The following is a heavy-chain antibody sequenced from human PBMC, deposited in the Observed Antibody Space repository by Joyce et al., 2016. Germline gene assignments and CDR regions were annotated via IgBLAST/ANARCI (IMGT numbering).Heavy chain of an antibody. V-gene: IGHV4-39*01. D-gene: IGHD6-13*01. Sequence: QLQLQESGPGLVKPSETLSLSCTVSGGSIRSSNYYWGWIRQPPGKGLDWIGNIFYSGSTSFNPSLNSRVTISVDTSENQFSLTLTSVTAADTAVYYCARHKAYSSSWYRGIYFDYWGQGILVTVSS. CDR3: ARHKAYSSSWYRGIYFDY. J-gene: IGHJ4*02. CDR2: IFYSGST. CDR1: GGSIRSSNYY.